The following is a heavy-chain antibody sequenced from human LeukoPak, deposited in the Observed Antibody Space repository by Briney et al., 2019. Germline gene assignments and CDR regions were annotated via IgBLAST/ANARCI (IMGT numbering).Heavy chain of an antibody. Sequence: SETLSLTCTVSGGSISSAGYYWAWIRQPPGKGLEWIGTIYYNGNTYYNPSLKSRVTLSVDTSKSQFSLKLSSVTAEDTAVYYCARLCWSFGLVKAHFDSWGQGTLVTVSS. J-gene: IGHJ5*01. V-gene: IGHV4-39*01. CDR1: GGSISSAGYY. CDR3: ARLCWSFGLVKAHFDS. CDR2: IYYNGNT. D-gene: IGHD3/OR15-3a*01.